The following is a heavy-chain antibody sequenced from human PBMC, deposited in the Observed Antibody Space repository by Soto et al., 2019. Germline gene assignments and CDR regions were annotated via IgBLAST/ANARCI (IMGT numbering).Heavy chain of an antibody. Sequence: SETLSLTCAVSGASIGSGGRLSWVRQPPGKGLEWIAEIFHDGNTNYSPSLKSRVTISVDKSQNQFSLNVYSVTAADTAVYYCARHEGWTGPDQWGQGTLVTVSS. CDR1: GASIGSGGR. J-gene: IGHJ5*02. CDR2: IFHDGNT. CDR3: ARHEGWTGPDQ. D-gene: IGHD2-8*02. V-gene: IGHV4-4*02.